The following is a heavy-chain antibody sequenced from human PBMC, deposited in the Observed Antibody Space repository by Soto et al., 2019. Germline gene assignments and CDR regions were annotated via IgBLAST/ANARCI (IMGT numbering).Heavy chain of an antibody. Sequence: GGSLRLSCAASGFTFSGSAMHWVRQASGKGLEWVGRIRSKANSYATAYAASVKGRFTISRDDSKNTAYLQMNSLKTEDTAVYYCTRNYYDILTGYEVYYGMDVWGQGTTVTVSS. J-gene: IGHJ6*02. CDR2: IRSKANSYAT. V-gene: IGHV3-73*01. CDR3: TRNYYDILTGYEVYYGMDV. D-gene: IGHD3-9*01. CDR1: GFTFSGSA.